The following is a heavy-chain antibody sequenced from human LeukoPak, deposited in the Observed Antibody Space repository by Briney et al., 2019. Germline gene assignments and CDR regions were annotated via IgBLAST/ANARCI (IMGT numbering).Heavy chain of an antibody. CDR1: GFTFSDYY. CDR3: ARAQPRWFGESTYYFDY. V-gene: IGHV3-11*04. Sequence: GGSLRLSCAASGFTFSDYYMSWIRQAPGKGLEWVSYISSSGSTIYYACSVKGRFTISRDNAKNSLYLQMNSLRAEDTAVYYCARAQPRWFGESTYYFDYWGQGTLVTVSS. CDR2: ISSSGSTI. J-gene: IGHJ4*02. D-gene: IGHD3-10*01.